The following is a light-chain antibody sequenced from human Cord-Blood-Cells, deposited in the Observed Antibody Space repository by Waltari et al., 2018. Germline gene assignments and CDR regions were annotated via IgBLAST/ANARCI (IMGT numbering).Light chain of an antibody. CDR2: DAS. CDR3: QQRSNWPWT. CDR1: QSVSSY. J-gene: IGKJ1*01. V-gene: IGKV3-11*01. Sequence: EIVLTQSPATLSLSPGERATLSCRASQSVSSYLAWYQQTPGQAPRLLIYDASNRATGIPARFSGSGSGTDFTLTSSSLEPEDFAVYYCQQRSNWPWTFGQGTKVEIK.